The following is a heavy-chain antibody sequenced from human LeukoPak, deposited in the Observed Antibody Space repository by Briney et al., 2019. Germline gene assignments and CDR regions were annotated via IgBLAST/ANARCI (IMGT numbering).Heavy chain of an antibody. D-gene: IGHD6-19*01. V-gene: IGHV3-21*01. J-gene: IGHJ4*02. CDR3: AKHEDNSAWRS. CDR2: ISSSSSYI. CDR1: GFTFSSYS. Sequence: PGGSLRLSCAASGFTFSSYSMNWVRQAPGKGLEWVSSISSSSSYIYYADSVKGRFTISRDNSKNTLYLQMNSLRAEDTAVYYCAKHEDNSAWRSWGQGTLVTVSS.